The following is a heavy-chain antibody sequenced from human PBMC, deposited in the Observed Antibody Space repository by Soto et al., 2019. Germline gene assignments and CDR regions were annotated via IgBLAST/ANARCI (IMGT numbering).Heavy chain of an antibody. CDR1: GGSVSGYY. J-gene: IGHJ3*02. CDR3: ARIVLMVYPIMEDDAFDI. Sequence: XGTLSLTCAVYGGSVSGYYWSWIRQPPGKGLEWIGEINHSGSTNYNPSLKSRVTISVDTSKNQFSLKLSSVTAADTAVYYCARIVLMVYPIMEDDAFDIWGQGTMVTV. V-gene: IGHV4-34*01. CDR2: INHSGST. D-gene: IGHD2-8*01.